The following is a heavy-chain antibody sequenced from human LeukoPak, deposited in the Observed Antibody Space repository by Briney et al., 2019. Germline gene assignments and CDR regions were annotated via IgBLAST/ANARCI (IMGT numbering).Heavy chain of an antibody. J-gene: IGHJ4*02. CDR3: ARDPISAAAGNDY. V-gene: IGHV1-18*01. D-gene: IGHD6-13*01. CDR1: GYIFMSYG. CDR2: NSAYNGNA. Sequence: ASVKVSCKASGYIFMSYGVSWVRQAPGQGLEGMGLNSAYNGNANYAQKFQGRVTMTTDTSTSTAYMELRSLRSDDTAMYYCARDPISAAAGNDYWGQGTLVTVSS.